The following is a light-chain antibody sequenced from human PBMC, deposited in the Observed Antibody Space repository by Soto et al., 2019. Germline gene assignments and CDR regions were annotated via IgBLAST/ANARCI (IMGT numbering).Light chain of an antibody. CDR3: QAWDSNTVA. CDR1: KLGDKF. J-gene: IGLJ2*01. CDR2: QDT. V-gene: IGLV3-1*01. Sequence: SSELTQPPSVSVSPGQTATITCSGDKLGDKFASWYQQRPGRSPILVIYQDTKRPSGIPERFSGSNSGNTATLTISGTQAVDEADYYCQAWDSNTVAFGGGTKLTVL.